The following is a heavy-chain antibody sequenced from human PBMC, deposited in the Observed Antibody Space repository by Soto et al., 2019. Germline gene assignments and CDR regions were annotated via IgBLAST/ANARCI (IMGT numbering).Heavy chain of an antibody. V-gene: IGHV3-30*18. CDR2: ISNDGSNK. J-gene: IGHJ6*02. Sequence: GGSLRLSCAASGFTFNNYGMNWVRQAPGKGLEWVAIISNDGSNKYYIGSVRGRFTISRDNSKNMLFLQMNSLRVEDTAVYFCTKDGRFDSDGSLYYYYYGMDAWCQGTKVTVSS. D-gene: IGHD2-15*01. CDR1: GFTFNNYG. CDR3: TKDGRFDSDGSLYYYYYGMDA.